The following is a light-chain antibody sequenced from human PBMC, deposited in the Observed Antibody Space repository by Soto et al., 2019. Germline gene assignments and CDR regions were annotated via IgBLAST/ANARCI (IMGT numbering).Light chain of an antibody. CDR1: ESVGDY. V-gene: IGKV3-20*01. J-gene: IGKJ5*01. CDR3: QQYVTSPAIT. CDR2: GAT. Sequence: EIVLTQSPGALSLPPGERATLSCWASESVGDYLAWYQQKPGQAPRLLIYGATKRTSGTPDRFSGTGSETAFTLAISRLEPGDFAVYYCQQYVTSPAITFGQGTRLEIK.